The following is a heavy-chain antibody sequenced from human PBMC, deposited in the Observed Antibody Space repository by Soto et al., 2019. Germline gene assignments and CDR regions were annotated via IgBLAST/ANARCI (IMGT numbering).Heavy chain of an antibody. V-gene: IGHV4-59*01. D-gene: IGHD5-18*01. CDR2: IFYSGST. CDR3: AKDSGYNYGYFRWFDP. CDR1: GGSISNYY. J-gene: IGHJ5*02. Sequence: SETLSLTCTVSGGSISNYYWSWIRQPPGRGLEWIGHIFYSGSTNYNPAHKSRVTISVDTSKSQFSLKMSSVTAAVTAVYYCAKDSGYNYGYFRWFDPWGQGTLVTVS.